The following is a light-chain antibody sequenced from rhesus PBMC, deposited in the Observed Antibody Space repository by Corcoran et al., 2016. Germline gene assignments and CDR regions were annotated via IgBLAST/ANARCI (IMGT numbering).Light chain of an antibody. V-gene: IGKV1-19*01. J-gene: IGKJ3*01. CDR3: QQYDALPPT. CDR2: YAS. Sequence: DIRMTQSPSSPSASVGAKVTISCHASQGINSRSAWYQRKPGKAPKPQFYYASTFQSGVPSRVSGSGSGTYYTLITSSLQPEDFATYCFQQYDALPPTFGPGTKLD. CDR1: QGINSR.